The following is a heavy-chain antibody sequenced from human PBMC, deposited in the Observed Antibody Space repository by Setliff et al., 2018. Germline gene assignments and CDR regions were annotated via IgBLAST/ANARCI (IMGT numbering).Heavy chain of an antibody. J-gene: IGHJ4*02. CDR2: IFYSGRT. CDR3: ARLPNYVWGSPVDY. CDR1: GDSMNSGVYY. Sequence: LSLTCKVSGDSMNSGVYYWAWIRQPPGKGLEWIGSIFYSGRTFYNPSLKSRVTISVDTSKNQFSLTLSSVTAADTAVYYCARLPNYVWGSPVDYWGQGTLVTVSS. D-gene: IGHD3-16*01. V-gene: IGHV4-39*01.